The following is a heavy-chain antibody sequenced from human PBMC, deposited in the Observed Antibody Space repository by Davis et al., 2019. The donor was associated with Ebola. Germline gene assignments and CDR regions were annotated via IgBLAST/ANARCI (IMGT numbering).Heavy chain of an antibody. CDR3: AKGEWEIPSIFDY. D-gene: IGHD1-26*01. J-gene: IGHJ4*02. CDR2: ISGSGHT. CDR1: RFTFSDNY. Sequence: GESLKISCTASRFTFSDNYMSWIRQAPGKGLEWISYISGSGHTNYADSVKGRFTISRDNAKNSLYLQMNSLRPEDTAVYYCAKGEWEIPSIFDYWGQGTLVTVSS. V-gene: IGHV3-11*05.